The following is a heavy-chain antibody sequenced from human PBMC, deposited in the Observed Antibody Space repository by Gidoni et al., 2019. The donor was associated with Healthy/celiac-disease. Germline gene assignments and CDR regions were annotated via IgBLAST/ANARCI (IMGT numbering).Heavy chain of an antibody. D-gene: IGHD3-22*01. CDR2: IYPGDSDT. CDR1: GSSCTRLG. Sequence: EAQLVQSGPEVKKPGEPLKISCKGSGSSCTRLGIGWERQMPGKGLEWMGIIYPGDSDTRYSPSFQGQVTISADKSISTAYLQWSSLKASDTAMYYCARQGDYDSSGYYNWFDPWGQGTLVTVSS. J-gene: IGHJ5*02. CDR3: ARQGDYDSSGYYNWFDP. V-gene: IGHV5-51*01.